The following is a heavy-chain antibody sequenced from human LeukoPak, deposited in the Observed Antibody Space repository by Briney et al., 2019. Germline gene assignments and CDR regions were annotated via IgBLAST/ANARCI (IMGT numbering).Heavy chain of an antibody. D-gene: IGHD5-18*01. Sequence: PGRSLRLSCAASGFTFDDYAMHWVRQAPGKGLEWVSGISWNSGSIGYADSVKGRFTISRDNAKNSLYLQISSLRAEDMALYYCAKDSGYSYGTEGYFDYWGQGTLVTVSS. CDR3: AKDSGYSYGTEGYFDY. CDR1: GFTFDDYA. V-gene: IGHV3-9*03. CDR2: ISWNSGSI. J-gene: IGHJ4*02.